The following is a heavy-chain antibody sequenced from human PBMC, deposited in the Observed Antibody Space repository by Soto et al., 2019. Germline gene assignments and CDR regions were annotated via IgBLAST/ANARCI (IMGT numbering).Heavy chain of an antibody. CDR2: ISYDGSNK. CDR3: AKAAGDYGGNAYYYYGMDV. J-gene: IGHJ6*02. CDR1: GFTFSSYG. D-gene: IGHD4-17*01. V-gene: IGHV3-30*18. Sequence: QVQLLESGGGVVQPGRSLRLSCAASGFTFSSYGMHWVRQAPGKGLEWVAVISYDGSNKYYADSVKGRFTISRDNSKNTLYLQMNSLRAEDTAVYYCAKAAGDYGGNAYYYYGMDVWGQGTTVTVSS.